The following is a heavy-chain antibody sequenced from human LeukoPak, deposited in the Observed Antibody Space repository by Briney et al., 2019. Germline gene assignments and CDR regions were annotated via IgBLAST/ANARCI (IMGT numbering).Heavy chain of an antibody. D-gene: IGHD2-2*01. V-gene: IGHV3-21*01. CDR3: ARGQYCSSTSCYPLIDY. J-gene: IGHJ4*02. CDR2: ISSSSSYI. CDR1: GFTFSSYS. Sequence: PGGSLRLSCAASGFTFSSYSMNWVRQAPGKGLEWVSSISSSSSYIYYADSVKGRFTISRDNAKNSLYLQMNSLRAEDTAVYYCARGQYCSSTSCYPLIDYWGQGTLVTVSS.